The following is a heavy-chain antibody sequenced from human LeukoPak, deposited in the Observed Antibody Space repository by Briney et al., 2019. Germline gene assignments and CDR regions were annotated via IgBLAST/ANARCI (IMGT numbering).Heavy chain of an antibody. CDR2: ISAYNGNT. D-gene: IGHD3-22*01. Sequence: ASVKVSCKASGYTFTSYGISWVRQAPGQGLEWMGWISAYNGNTNYAQQLQGRVTMTTDTSTSTAYMELRSLRSDDTAVYYCARSITVIVVGAFDIWGQGTMVTVSS. V-gene: IGHV1-18*01. CDR1: GYTFTSYG. CDR3: ARSITVIVVGAFDI. J-gene: IGHJ3*02.